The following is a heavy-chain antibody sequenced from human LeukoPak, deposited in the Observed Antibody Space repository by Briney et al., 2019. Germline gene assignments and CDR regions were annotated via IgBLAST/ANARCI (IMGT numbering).Heavy chain of an antibody. J-gene: IGHJ4*02. CDR1: GGSISSEDKY. Sequence: PSETLSLTCTVSGGSISSEDKYWTWIRQPPGKGLEWIGYIYYSGSTYYNPSLKSRVTISVDTSKNQFSLKLSSVTAADTAVYYCARADRVVVPAATFDYWGQGTLVTVSS. D-gene: IGHD2-2*01. V-gene: IGHV4-30-4*01. CDR3: ARADRVVVPAATFDY. CDR2: IYYSGST.